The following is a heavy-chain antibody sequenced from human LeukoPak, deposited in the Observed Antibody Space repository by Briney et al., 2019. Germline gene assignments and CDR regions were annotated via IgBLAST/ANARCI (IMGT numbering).Heavy chain of an antibody. CDR3: AKDRYDMSVSGTESWFDP. J-gene: IGHJ5*02. CDR2: TRFDGSNK. CDR1: GFTFRSYG. V-gene: IGHV3-30*02. D-gene: IGHD1-7*01. Sequence: GGSRRLSCAASGFTFRSYGMHWVRQAPGKGLEWVAYTRFDGSNKYYADSVKGRFTISRDNSKNTLFLQMSSLRVDDTAVYYCAKDRYDMSVSGTESWFDPWGQGTLVTVSS.